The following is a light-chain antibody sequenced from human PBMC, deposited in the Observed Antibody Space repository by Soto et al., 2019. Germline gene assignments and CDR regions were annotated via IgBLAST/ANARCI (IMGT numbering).Light chain of an antibody. V-gene: IGKV3-20*01. CDR3: QQYTQWPIT. CDR1: QSVSNSY. CDR2: GIS. Sequence: EIVLTQSPGTLSLSPGERATLSCRASQSVSNSYIAWYQQKPGQAPRLLIYGISSRATGIPDRFSGSGSGTEFTLTISSLQPEDFAIYYCQQYTQWPITFGQGTRLEI. J-gene: IGKJ5*01.